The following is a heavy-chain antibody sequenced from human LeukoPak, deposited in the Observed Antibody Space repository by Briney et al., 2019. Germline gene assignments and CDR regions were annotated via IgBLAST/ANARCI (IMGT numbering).Heavy chain of an antibody. CDR1: GGSISGYY. V-gene: IGHV4-59*01. CDR2: IYYSGST. J-gene: IGHJ4*02. D-gene: IGHD3-10*01. Sequence: SETLSLTCTVSGGSISGYYWSWIRQPPGKGLEWIGYIYYSGSTNYNPSLKSRVTISVDTSKNQFSLKLSSVTAADTAVYYCARTAGSGSYYPLDYWGQGTLVTVSS. CDR3: ARTAGSGSYYPLDY.